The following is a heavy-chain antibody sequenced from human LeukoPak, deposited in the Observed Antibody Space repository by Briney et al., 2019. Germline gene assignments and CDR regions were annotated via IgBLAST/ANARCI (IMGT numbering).Heavy chain of an antibody. Sequence: ASVKVSCKASGYTFTGYYMHCVRQAPGQGLEWMGYIYPNSGATKYAQKFQGRVTMTRDTSISTAYMELSGLRSDDTAVYYCGTLLSNGPFDYWGQGSLVTVSS. J-gene: IGHJ4*02. CDR2: IYPNSGAT. V-gene: IGHV1-2*02. CDR3: GTLLSNGPFDY. CDR1: GYTFTGYY.